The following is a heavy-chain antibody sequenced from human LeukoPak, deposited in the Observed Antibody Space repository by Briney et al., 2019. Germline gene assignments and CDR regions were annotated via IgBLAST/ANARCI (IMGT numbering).Heavy chain of an antibody. J-gene: IGHJ4*02. Sequence: PGRSLRLSCAASGFTFSSHGMHWVRQAPGKGLEWVAVIWYDGSNKYYVGSVKGRFTISRDNSKNTLYLQMSSLRPEDTAVYYCAKPPYGSGTYAPFDYWGQGTLVAVSS. CDR2: IWYDGSNK. V-gene: IGHV3-33*06. CDR1: GFTFSSHG. CDR3: AKPPYGSGTYAPFDY. D-gene: IGHD3-10*01.